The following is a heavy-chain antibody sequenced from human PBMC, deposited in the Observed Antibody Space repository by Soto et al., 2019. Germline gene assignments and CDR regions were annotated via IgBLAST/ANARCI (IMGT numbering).Heavy chain of an antibody. V-gene: IGHV3-23*01. J-gene: IGHJ6*02. CDR2: ISGSGGST. Sequence: GSLRLSCAASGFTFSSYAMSWVRQAPGKGLEWVSAISGSGGSTYYADSVKGRFTISRDNSKNTLYLQMNSLRAEDTAVYYCAKDLLVPYGMDVWGQGTTVTVSS. CDR1: GFTFSSYA. D-gene: IGHD6-13*01. CDR3: AKDLLVPYGMDV.